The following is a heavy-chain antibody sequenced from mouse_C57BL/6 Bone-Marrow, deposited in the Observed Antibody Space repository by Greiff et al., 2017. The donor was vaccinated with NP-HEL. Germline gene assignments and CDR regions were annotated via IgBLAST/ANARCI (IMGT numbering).Heavy chain of an antibody. V-gene: IGHV1-80*01. CDR1: GYAFSSYW. D-gene: IGHD3-3*01. Sequence: VQLQQSGAELVKPGASVKISCKASGYAFSSYWMNWVKQRPGKGLEWIGQIYPGDGDPNYNGKFKGKATLTADKYSSTSYIQLSSLTSEDSAVYFCAREGQGYYYAMDYWGQGTSGTVSS. CDR3: AREGQGYYYAMDY. J-gene: IGHJ4*01. CDR2: IYPGDGDP.